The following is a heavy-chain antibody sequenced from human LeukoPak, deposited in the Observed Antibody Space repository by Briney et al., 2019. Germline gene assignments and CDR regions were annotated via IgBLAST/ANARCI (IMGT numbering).Heavy chain of an antibody. CDR1: GYTFTNNF. D-gene: IGHD7-27*01. CDR2: INPSGDNT. V-gene: IGHV1-46*01. J-gene: IGHJ4*02. CDR3: ATRKLGNDY. Sequence: ASVKVSCKASGYTFTNNFMHWVRQAPGQGLEWMGIINPSGDNTWYAQKFQGRVTMTRDMATSTDYMEVSSLRSEDTAVYYCATRKLGNDYWGQGTLVTVSS.